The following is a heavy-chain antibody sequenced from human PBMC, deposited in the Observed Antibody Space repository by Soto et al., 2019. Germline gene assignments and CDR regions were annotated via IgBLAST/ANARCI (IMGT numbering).Heavy chain of an antibody. Sequence: SETLSLTCTVSGGPISSGGYYWSWIRQHPGKGLEWIGYIYYSGSTYYNPSLKSRVTISVDTSKNQFSLKLSSVTAADTAVYYCARSPFYGDYDYWGQGTLVTVSS. CDR3: ARSPFYGDYDY. CDR2: IYYSGST. J-gene: IGHJ4*02. CDR1: GGPISSGGYY. V-gene: IGHV4-31*03. D-gene: IGHD4-17*01.